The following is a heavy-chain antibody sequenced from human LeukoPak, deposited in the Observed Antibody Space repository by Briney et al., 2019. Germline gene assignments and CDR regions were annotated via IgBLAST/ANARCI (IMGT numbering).Heavy chain of an antibody. Sequence: SETLTLSCAAYGGTFSGYYWSWIRQPPGKGLEWIGEINHSGSTNYNPSLKSRVTISVDTSKNQFSLKLSSVTAADTAVYYCARLHSFDPWGQGTLVTVSS. CDR1: GGTFSGYY. V-gene: IGHV4-34*01. CDR3: ARLHSFDP. J-gene: IGHJ5*02. CDR2: INHSGST.